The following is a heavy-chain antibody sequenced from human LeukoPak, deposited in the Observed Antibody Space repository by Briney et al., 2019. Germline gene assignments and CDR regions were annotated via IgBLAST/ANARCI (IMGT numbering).Heavy chain of an antibody. CDR1: GGSISTYY. Sequence: SETLSLTCTVSGGSISTYYWIWIRQPAGKGLEWIGRIYTSGSTNYNPSLKSRVTMSVDTSKNQFSLRLTSVTAADTAVYYCARMGAGRFDFWGQGTLVTVSS. CDR2: IYTSGST. J-gene: IGHJ4*02. CDR3: ARMGAGRFDF. V-gene: IGHV4-4*07. D-gene: IGHD1-26*01.